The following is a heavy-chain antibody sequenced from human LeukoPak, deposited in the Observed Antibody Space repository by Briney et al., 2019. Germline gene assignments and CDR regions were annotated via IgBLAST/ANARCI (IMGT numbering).Heavy chain of an antibody. CDR3: ASGLSGSYYWDYYYYMDV. V-gene: IGHV3-21*01. Sequence: PGGSLRLSCAASGFTFSSYSMNWVRQAPGKGLEWVSSISSSSSYIYYADSVKGRFTISRDNAKNSLYLQMNSLRAEDTAVYYCASGLSGSYYWDYYYYMDVWGKGTTVTVSS. CDR1: GFTFSSYS. J-gene: IGHJ6*03. CDR2: ISSSSSYI. D-gene: IGHD3-10*01.